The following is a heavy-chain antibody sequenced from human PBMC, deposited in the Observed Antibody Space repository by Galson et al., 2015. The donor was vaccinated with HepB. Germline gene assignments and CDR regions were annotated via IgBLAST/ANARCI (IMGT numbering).Heavy chain of an antibody. CDR1: GYTFTGYY. J-gene: IGHJ3*02. D-gene: IGHD1-26*01. CDR3: AGGGDSGSYRGGAFDI. Sequence: SVKVSCKASGYTFTGYYMHWVRQAPGQGLEWMGRINPNSGGTNYAQKFQGRVTMTRDTSISTAYMELSRLRSDDTAVYYCAGGGDSGSYRGGAFDIWGQGTMVTVSS. V-gene: IGHV1-2*06. CDR2: INPNSGGT.